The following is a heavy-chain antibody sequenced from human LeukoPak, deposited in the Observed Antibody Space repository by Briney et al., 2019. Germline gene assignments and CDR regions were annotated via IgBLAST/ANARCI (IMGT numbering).Heavy chain of an antibody. Sequence: ASVKVSCKASGYTFTGYFMHWVRQAPGQGLEWMGWINPNSGGTNYAQKFQGRVTMTEDTSTDTAYMELSSLRSDDTAVYYCARDQKVTMVRGVNREDYWGQGTLVTVSS. J-gene: IGHJ4*02. D-gene: IGHD3-10*01. V-gene: IGHV1-2*02. CDR1: GYTFTGYF. CDR2: INPNSGGT. CDR3: ARDQKVTMVRGVNREDY.